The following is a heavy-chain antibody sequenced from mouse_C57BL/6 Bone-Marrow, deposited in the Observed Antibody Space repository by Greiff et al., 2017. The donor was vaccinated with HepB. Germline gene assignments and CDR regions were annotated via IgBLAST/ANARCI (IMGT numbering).Heavy chain of an antibody. D-gene: IGHD2-1*01. CDR2: IRNKANGYTT. J-gene: IGHJ4*01. CDR1: GFTFTDYY. CDR3: ARYSNYDAMGY. Sequence: EVMLVESGGGLVQPGGSLSLSCAASGFTFTDYYMSWVRQPPGKALEWLGFIRNKANGYTTEYSASVKGRVTISRDNSQSILYLQMNALRAEDSATYYCARYSNYDAMGYWGQGASVTVAS. V-gene: IGHV7-3*01.